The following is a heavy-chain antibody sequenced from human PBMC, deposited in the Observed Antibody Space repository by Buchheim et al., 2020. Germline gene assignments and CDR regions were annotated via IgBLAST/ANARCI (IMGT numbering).Heavy chain of an antibody. CDR3: ARYGGNSFPTHYYYYYGMDV. CDR2: INHSGST. Sequence: QVQLQQWGAGLLKPSETLSLTCAVYGGSFSGYYWSWIRQPPGKGLEWIGEINHSGSTNYNPSLKSRVTISVDTSKNQFSLKLSSVTAADTAVYYCARYGGNSFPTHYYYYYGMDVWGQGTT. CDR1: GGSFSGYY. J-gene: IGHJ6*02. V-gene: IGHV4-34*01. D-gene: IGHD4-23*01.